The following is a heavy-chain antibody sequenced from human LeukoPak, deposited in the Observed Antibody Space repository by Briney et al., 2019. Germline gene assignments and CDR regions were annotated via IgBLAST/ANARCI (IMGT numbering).Heavy chain of an antibody. J-gene: IGHJ4*02. V-gene: IGHV3-7*04. CDR3: ARDSPGYGDYSY. CDR2: IKEDGSAK. Sequence: GGSLRLSCTASGFTFSRYWMTWVRQAPGKGLEWVANIKEDGSAKYYVDSMKGRFTISRDNAKNSLYLQINSLRAEDTAVYYCARDSPGYGDYSYWGQGTLVTVSS. CDR1: GFTFSRYW. D-gene: IGHD5-12*01.